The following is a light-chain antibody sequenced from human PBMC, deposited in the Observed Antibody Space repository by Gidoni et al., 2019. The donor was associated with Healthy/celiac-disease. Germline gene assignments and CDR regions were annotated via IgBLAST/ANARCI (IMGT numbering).Light chain of an antibody. J-gene: IGLJ3*02. V-gene: IGLV1-40*01. Sequence: QSVLPPPPSVSGAPGQSVTISCTGSSSNIGAGYDVHWYQQLPGTAPKLLIYGNSNRPSGVPDRFSGSKSGTSASLAITGLQAEDEADYYCQSYDSSLSGWVFGGGTKLTVL. CDR2: GNS. CDR1: SSNIGAGYD. CDR3: QSYDSSLSGWV.